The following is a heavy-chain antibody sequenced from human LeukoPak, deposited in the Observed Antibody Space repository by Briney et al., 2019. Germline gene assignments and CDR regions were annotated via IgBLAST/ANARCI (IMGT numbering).Heavy chain of an antibody. CDR3: AHDKDYRMVV. Sequence: SGPTLVNPTQTLTLTCTFSGLSLTTGGGAVGWLRRPPGKALEWLALIYWNDEKRYSPSLGSRLTVTKDTSKNQVVLTMTNMDPEDTATYYCAHDKDYRMVVWGQGTTVTVSS. CDR2: IYWNDEK. V-gene: IGHV2-5*01. CDR1: GLSLTTGGGA. D-gene: IGHD3-16*02. J-gene: IGHJ6*02.